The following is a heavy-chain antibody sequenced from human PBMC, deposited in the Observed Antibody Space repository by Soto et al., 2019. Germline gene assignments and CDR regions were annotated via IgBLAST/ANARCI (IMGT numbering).Heavy chain of an antibody. CDR2: IYSGGST. Sequence: EVQLVESGGGLVQPGGSLRLSCAASGFTVSSNYMSWVRQSPGKGLEWVSLIYSGGSTKYADSVKGRFTISRDNSKNTLYLHMNSLRAEEEAVYYCAALRPTVVTPLQHWGQGTLVPVSS. CDR1: GFTVSSNY. D-gene: IGHD4-17*01. CDR3: AALRPTVVTPLQH. V-gene: IGHV3-66*01. J-gene: IGHJ1*01.